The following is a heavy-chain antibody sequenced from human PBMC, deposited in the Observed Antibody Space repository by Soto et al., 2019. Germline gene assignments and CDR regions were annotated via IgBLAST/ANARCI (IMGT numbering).Heavy chain of an antibody. CDR1: GYTFTSYG. Sequence: ASVKVSWKASGYTFTSYGISWVRQAPGQGLEWMGWISAYNGNTNYAQKLQGRVTMTTDTSTSTAYMELRSLRPDDTAVYYCARDPSSGSWRLHYYIAVWGKGTTVTVSS. D-gene: IGHD3-10*01. CDR2: ISAYNGNT. J-gene: IGHJ6*03. CDR3: ARDPSSGSWRLHYYIAV. V-gene: IGHV1-18*01.